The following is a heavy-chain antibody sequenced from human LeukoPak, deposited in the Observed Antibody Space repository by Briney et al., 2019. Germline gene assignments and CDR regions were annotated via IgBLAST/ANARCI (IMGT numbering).Heavy chain of an antibody. CDR3: ARDHAYGLFDY. V-gene: IGHV3-30*01. J-gene: IGHJ4*02. CDR2: ISYDGSNK. Sequence: PGRSLRLSCAASGFTFSSYAMHWVRQAPGKGLEWVAVISYDGSNKYYADSVKGRFTISGDNSKNTLYLQMNSLRAEDTAVYYCARDHAYGLFDYWGQGTLVTVSS. D-gene: IGHD3-10*01. CDR1: GFTFSSYA.